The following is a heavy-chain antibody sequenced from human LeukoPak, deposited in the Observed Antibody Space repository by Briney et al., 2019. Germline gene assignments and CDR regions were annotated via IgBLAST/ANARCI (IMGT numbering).Heavy chain of an antibody. J-gene: IGHJ5*02. Sequence: TSSETLSLTCAVYGGSFSGYYWSWIRQPPGKGLEWIGEINHSGSTNYNPSLKSRVTISVDTSKNQFSLKPSSVTAADTAVYYCARGTSGAWGQGTLVTVSS. V-gene: IGHV4-34*01. CDR3: ARGTSGA. CDR1: GGSFSGYY. CDR2: INHSGST. D-gene: IGHD3-3*01.